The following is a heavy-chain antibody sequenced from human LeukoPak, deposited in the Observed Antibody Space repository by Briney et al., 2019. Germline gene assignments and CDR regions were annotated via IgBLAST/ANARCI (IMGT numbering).Heavy chain of an antibody. Sequence: SQTLSLTCTVSGGSISSGSYYWSWIRQPAGKGLEWIGRIYTSGSTNYNPSLKSRVTISVDTSKNQFSLKLSSVTAADTAVYYCARVGIAVAGNGFDYWGQGTLVTVSS. CDR2: IYTSGST. V-gene: IGHV4-61*02. CDR3: ARVGIAVAGNGFDY. CDR1: GGSISSGSYY. D-gene: IGHD6-19*01. J-gene: IGHJ4*02.